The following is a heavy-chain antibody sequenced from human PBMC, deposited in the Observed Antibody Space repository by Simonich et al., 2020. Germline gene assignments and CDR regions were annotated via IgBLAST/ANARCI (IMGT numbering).Heavy chain of an antibody. Sequence: QVQLQQWVAGLLKPSETLSLTCAVYGWSFSGYYWSWIRQPPGKGLDWIGEINHSGSTNNNPSLKSRVTISVDTSKNQFSLKLSSVTAADTAVYYCARPLGIVWAFDIWGQGTMVTVSS. CDR2: INHSGST. CDR3: ARPLGIVWAFDI. CDR1: GWSFSGYY. D-gene: IGHD3-16*01. J-gene: IGHJ3*02. V-gene: IGHV4-34*01.